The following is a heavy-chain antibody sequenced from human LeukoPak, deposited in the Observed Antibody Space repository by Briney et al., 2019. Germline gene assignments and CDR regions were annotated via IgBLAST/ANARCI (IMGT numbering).Heavy chain of an antibody. V-gene: IGHV4-34*01. J-gene: IGHJ6*03. D-gene: IGHD4-17*01. CDR2: INHSGST. Sequence: SETLSLTCAVYGGSFSGYYWSSIRQPPGKGLEWIGEINHSGSTNYNPSLKSRVTISVDTSKNQFSLKLSSVTAADTAVYYCARGRTVTSIHYYYYYYMDVWGKGTTVTVSS. CDR1: GGSFSGYY. CDR3: ARGRTVTSIHYYYYYYMDV.